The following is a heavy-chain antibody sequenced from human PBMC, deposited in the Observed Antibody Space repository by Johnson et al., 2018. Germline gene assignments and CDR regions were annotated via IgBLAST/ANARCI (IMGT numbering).Heavy chain of an antibody. CDR3: ARGSSHYYFYMDV. CDR2: IYHSGDT. J-gene: IGHJ6*03. CDR1: GDSISSYL. D-gene: IGHD6-6*01. Sequence: QVQLQESGPGLVKXSETLSLTCSVSGDSISSYLWNWIRQPPGKGLEWNGSIYHSGDTNYNPSLRRRFTVSPDTSKNQFSLRLTSVTAADTAIYYCARGSSHYYFYMDVWGKGTTVTVSS. V-gene: IGHV4-59*08.